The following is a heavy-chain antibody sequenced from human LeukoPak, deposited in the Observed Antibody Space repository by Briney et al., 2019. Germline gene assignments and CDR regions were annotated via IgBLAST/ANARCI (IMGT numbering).Heavy chain of an antibody. CDR2: IYYSGST. D-gene: IGHD3-10*01. CDR3: ARLGRVKRPSGYYGSGSYYPSAPDI. CDR1: GGSISSGDYY. Sequence: PSETLSLTCTVSGGSISSGDYYGSWIRQPPGKGLECIGYIYYSGSTYYNPSLESRVTISLDTSKNQFSLKLSSVTAADTAVYYCARLGRVKRPSGYYGSGSYYPSAPDIWGQGTMVTVSS. J-gene: IGHJ3*02. V-gene: IGHV4-30-4*01.